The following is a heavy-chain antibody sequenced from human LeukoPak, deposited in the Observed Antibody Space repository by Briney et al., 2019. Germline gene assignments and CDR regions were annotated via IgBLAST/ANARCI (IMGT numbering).Heavy chain of an antibody. CDR3: ARALNPLPGTYYFDY. CDR2: IYISGST. V-gene: IGHV4-4*07. J-gene: IGHJ4*02. D-gene: IGHD2-15*01. Sequence: SETLSLTCTVSGTSINSHYWSWIRQPAGKGLEWIGRIYISGSTNYNSSLQSRVTMSVDTSKNQFSLKLTSVTAADTAVYYCARALNPLPGTYYFDYWGQGTLVTVSS. CDR1: GTSINSHY.